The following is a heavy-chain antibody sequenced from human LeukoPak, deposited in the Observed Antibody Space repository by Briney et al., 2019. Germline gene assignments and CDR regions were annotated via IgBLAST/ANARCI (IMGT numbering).Heavy chain of an antibody. V-gene: IGHV1-46*01. CDR3: ARIAVAGEIDY. CDR2: INPSGGST. Sequence: ASVKVSCKASGYTFTSYYMHWVRRAPGQGLEWMGIINPSGGSTSYAQKFQGRVTMTRDTSTSTVYMELSSLRSEDTAVYYCARIAVAGEIDYWGQGTLVTVSS. CDR1: GYTFTSYY. J-gene: IGHJ4*02. D-gene: IGHD6-19*01.